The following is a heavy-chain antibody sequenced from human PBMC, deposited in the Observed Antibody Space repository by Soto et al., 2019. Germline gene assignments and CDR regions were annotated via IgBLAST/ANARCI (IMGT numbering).Heavy chain of an antibody. J-gene: IGHJ5*02. CDR3: ARDIAVVPAAHFTP. V-gene: IGHV4-59*05. CDR2: IYYSGST. D-gene: IGHD2-2*01. CDR1: GGSISSYY. Sequence: SETLSLTCTVSGGSISSYYWSWIRQPPGKGLEWIGNIYYSGSTYYNPSLKSRVTISVDTSKNQFSLKLSSVTAADTAVYYCARDIAVVPAAHFTPWGQGTLVTVSS.